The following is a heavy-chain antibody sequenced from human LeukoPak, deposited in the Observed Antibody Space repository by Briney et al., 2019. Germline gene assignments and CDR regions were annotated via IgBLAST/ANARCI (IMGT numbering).Heavy chain of an antibody. CDR2: ISGSSGST. CDR1: GLTFSSYA. J-gene: IGHJ4*02. CDR3: AKENYYYDSSGPSHFDY. Sequence: GGSLRLSCAASGLTFSSYAMSWVRQAPGKGLEWVSGISGSSGSTDYADSVKGRLTISRDNSKNTLYLQMNSLRAEDTAIYYCAKENYYYDSSGPSHFDYWGQGTLVTVSS. D-gene: IGHD3-22*01. V-gene: IGHV3-23*01.